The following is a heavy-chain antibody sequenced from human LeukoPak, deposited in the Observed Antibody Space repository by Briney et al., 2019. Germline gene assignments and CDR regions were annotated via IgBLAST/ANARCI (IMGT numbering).Heavy chain of an antibody. J-gene: IGHJ4*02. D-gene: IGHD4/OR15-4a*01. CDR1: GGSINNYY. CDR2: IDHSGYT. CDR3: ARMGAIAGASANPDH. V-gene: IGHV4-59*12. Sequence: SETLSLTCTVSGGSINNYYWTWIRQPPGKGLEWIGYIDHSGYTNYNPSLKSRVTISVDTSKNQFSLKLSSVTAADTAVYYCARMGAIAGASANPDHWGQGTLVTVSS.